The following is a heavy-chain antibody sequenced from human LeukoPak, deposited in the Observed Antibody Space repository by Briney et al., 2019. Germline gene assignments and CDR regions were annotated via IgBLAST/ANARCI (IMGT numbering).Heavy chain of an antibody. Sequence: GGSLRLSCAASGFIFSSYAMSWVRQAPGKGLEWVSYISSSGNTIYYADSVKGRFTISRDNAKNSLYLQMNSLRADDTAVYYCAREIRYDSSGYYSPYYFDYWGQGTLVTVSS. J-gene: IGHJ4*02. V-gene: IGHV3-48*03. CDR1: GFIFSSYA. CDR3: AREIRYDSSGYYSPYYFDY. D-gene: IGHD3-22*01. CDR2: ISSSGNTI.